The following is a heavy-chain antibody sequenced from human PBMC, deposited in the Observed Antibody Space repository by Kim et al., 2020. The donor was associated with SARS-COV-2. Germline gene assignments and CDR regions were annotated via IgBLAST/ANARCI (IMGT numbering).Heavy chain of an antibody. CDR3: AREYYDILTGYYT. J-gene: IGHJ5*02. Sequence: GGSLRLSCAASGFTFSSYSMNWVRQAPGKGLEWVSSISSSSSYIYYADSVKGRFTISRDNAKNSLYLQMNSLRAEDTAVYYCAREYYDILTGYYTWGQGTLVTVSS. CDR2: ISSSSSYI. CDR1: GFTFSSYS. D-gene: IGHD3-9*01. V-gene: IGHV3-21*01.